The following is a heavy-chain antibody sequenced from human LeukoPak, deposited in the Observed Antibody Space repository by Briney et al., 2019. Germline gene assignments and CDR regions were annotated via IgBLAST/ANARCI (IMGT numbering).Heavy chain of an antibody. Sequence: SGGSLRLSCAASGFTFDDYAMHWVRQAPGKGLEWVSGISWNSGSIGYADSVKGRFTISRDNAKNPLYLQMNSLRAEDTALYYCAKMAVAGPGVDYWGQGTLVTVSS. V-gene: IGHV3-9*01. CDR2: ISWNSGSI. CDR1: GFTFDDYA. J-gene: IGHJ4*02. D-gene: IGHD6-19*01. CDR3: AKMAVAGPGVDY.